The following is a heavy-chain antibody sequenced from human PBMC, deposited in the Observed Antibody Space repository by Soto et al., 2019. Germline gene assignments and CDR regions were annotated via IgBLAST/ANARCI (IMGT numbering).Heavy chain of an antibody. CDR2: INHSGST. CDR1: GGSFSGYY. D-gene: IGHD4-17*01. Sequence: QVQLQQWGAGLLKPSETLSLTCAVYGGSFSGYYWSWIRQPPGKGLEWIGEINHSGSTNYNPSLKSRVTISVDTSKNQFSLNLSSVTAADTAVYYCAREIYGDYRIDYWGQGTLVTVSS. CDR3: AREIYGDYRIDY. V-gene: IGHV4-34*01. J-gene: IGHJ4*02.